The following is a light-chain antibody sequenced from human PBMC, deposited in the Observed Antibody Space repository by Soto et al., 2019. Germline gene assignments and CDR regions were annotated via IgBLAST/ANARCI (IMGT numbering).Light chain of an antibody. Sequence: EIVWTQPPATLSLSPGERATLSCRASQSVSSNLAWYQQKPGQAPRLLISDASTRATGIPARFSGSGSGTEFTLTVSSLQSEDFAVYYCQQYIKWPITFGQGTRLEIK. CDR1: QSVSSN. CDR2: DAS. V-gene: IGKV3-15*01. J-gene: IGKJ5*01. CDR3: QQYIKWPIT.